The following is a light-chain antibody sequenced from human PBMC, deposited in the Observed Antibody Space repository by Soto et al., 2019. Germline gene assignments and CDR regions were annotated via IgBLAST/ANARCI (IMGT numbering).Light chain of an antibody. CDR2: EGS. J-gene: IGLJ2*01. CDR3: CSYASSGTLVI. Sequence: QSALTQPASVSGSPGQSITISCTGTSSDVGSYNLVSWYQQHPGKAPKLMIYEGSKRPSGVSNRFSGSKSGHTASLTISGLQAEDEADYYCCSYASSGTLVIFGGGTKVTVL. V-gene: IGLV2-23*01. CDR1: SSDVGSYNL.